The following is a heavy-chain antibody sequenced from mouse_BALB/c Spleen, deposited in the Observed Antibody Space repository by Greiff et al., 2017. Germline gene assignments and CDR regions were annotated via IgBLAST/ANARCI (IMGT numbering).Heavy chain of an antibody. J-gene: IGHJ4*01. Sequence: EVQLQQSGAELVRPGALVKLSCKASGFNIKDYYMHWVKQRPEQGLEWIGWIDPENGNTIYDPKFQGKASITADTSSNTAYLQLSSLTSEDTAVYYCARRGSSYEDYWGQGTSVTVSS. CDR3: ARRGSSYEDY. V-gene: IGHV14-1*02. CDR1: GFNIKDYY. CDR2: IDPENGNT. D-gene: IGHD1-1*01.